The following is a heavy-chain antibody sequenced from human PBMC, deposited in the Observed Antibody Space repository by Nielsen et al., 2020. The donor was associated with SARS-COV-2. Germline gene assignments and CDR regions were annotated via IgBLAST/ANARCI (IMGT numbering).Heavy chain of an antibody. V-gene: IGHV3-9*01. D-gene: IGHD6-25*01. CDR2: INWNSGVI. CDR1: GFTFDEYA. J-gene: IGHJ2*01. CDR3: ARDQDGGAATSNWYFDL. Sequence: SLKISCAASGFTFDEYAMHWVRQAPGKGLEWVSGINWNSGVIAYADSVKGRFTISRDNAKNSVYLQMNSLRDEDTAVYYCARDQDGGAATSNWYFDLWGRGTLVIVSS.